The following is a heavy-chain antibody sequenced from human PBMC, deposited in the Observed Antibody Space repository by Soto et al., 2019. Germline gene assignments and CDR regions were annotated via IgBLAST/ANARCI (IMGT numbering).Heavy chain of an antibody. Sequence: PGESLNIYCQGPGFRLPSSWIVWGRQMPGKSLEWMGLIYPGDSDTRYSPSFQGQVTISADKSISTAYLQWSSLKASDTAIDYCARSHGMDVWGQGTTVTVSS. V-gene: IGHV5-51*01. CDR2: IYPGDSDT. CDR3: ARSHGMDV. J-gene: IGHJ6*02. CDR1: GFRLPSSW.